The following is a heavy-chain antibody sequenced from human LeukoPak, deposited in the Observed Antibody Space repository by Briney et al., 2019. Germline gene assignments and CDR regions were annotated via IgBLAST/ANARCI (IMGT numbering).Heavy chain of an antibody. D-gene: IGHD3-9*01. CDR2: IYYSGST. Sequence: SETLSLTCTVSGGSISSYYWSWIRQPPGKGLEWIGYIYYSGSTNYNPSLKSRVTISVDTSKNQFSLKLSSVTAADTAVYYCARVRGSYDILTGYDYWGQGTLVTVSS. V-gene: IGHV4-59*12. CDR3: ARVRGSYDILTGYDY. CDR1: GGSISSYY. J-gene: IGHJ4*02.